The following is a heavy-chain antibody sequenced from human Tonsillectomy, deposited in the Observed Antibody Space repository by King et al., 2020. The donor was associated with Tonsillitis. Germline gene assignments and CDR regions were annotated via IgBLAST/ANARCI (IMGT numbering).Heavy chain of an antibody. D-gene: IGHD2-15*01. V-gene: IGHV4-34*01. CDR2: INHGGST. CDR3: ARDRGAVVVVPALSGFDI. J-gene: IGHJ3*02. Sequence: VQLQQWGAGLLKPSETLSLTCAVYGGSFSSYYWSWIRQPPGKGLEWIGEINHGGSTNYNPYLKSRGTISVDTSKKQFSLNLTYVTAADTSVYHCARDRGAVVVVPALSGFDIWGQGTMVTVSS. CDR1: GGSFSSYY.